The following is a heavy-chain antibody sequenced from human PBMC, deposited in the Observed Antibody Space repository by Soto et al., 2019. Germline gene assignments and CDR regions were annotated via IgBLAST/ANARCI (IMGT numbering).Heavy chain of an antibody. V-gene: IGHV3-11*01. CDR2: ISSSGSTI. CDR3: AKDRGITMVRGVISWFDP. D-gene: IGHD3-10*01. CDR1: GFTFSDYY. J-gene: IGHJ5*02. Sequence: SLRLSCAASGFTFSDYYMSWIRQAPGKGLEWVSYISSSGSTIYCADSVKGRFTISRDNSKNTLYLQMNSLRAEDTAVYYCAKDRGITMVRGVISWFDPWGQGTLVTVSS.